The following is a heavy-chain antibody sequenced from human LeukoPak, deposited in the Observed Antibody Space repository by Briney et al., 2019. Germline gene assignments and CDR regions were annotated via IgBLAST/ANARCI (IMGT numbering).Heavy chain of an antibody. V-gene: IGHV3-7*05. CDR2: IYQDGSEK. Sequence: PGGSLRLSCAASGLTFSTYWMSWVRQAPGKGLEWVGKIYQDGSEKYYVDSVKGRFTLSRDNAKNSLYLQMNSLRAEDTAVYYCARGGKMSIDYWGQGTLVTVSS. J-gene: IGHJ4*02. CDR1: GLTFSTYW. CDR3: ARGGKMSIDY.